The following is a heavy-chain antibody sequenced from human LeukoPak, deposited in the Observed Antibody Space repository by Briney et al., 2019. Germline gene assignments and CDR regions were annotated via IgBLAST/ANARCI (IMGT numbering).Heavy chain of an antibody. CDR1: GGSISSYY. D-gene: IGHD2-15*01. J-gene: IGHJ6*03. Sequence: SETLSLTCTVSGGSISSYYWSWIRQPPGKGLEWTGYIYYSGSTNYNPSLKSRVTISVDTSKNQFSLKLSSVTAADTAVYYCARARDYCSGGSCYSGSFYYYYMDVWGKGTTVTVSS. CDR3: ARARDYCSGGSCYSGSFYYYYMDV. V-gene: IGHV4-59*01. CDR2: IYYSGST.